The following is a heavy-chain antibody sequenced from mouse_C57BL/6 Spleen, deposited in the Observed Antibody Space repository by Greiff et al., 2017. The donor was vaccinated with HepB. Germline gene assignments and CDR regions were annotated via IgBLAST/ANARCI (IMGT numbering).Heavy chain of an antibody. J-gene: IGHJ4*01. CDR2: ISDGGSYT. CDR3: ARAIITTVVGAMDY. D-gene: IGHD1-1*01. V-gene: IGHV5-4*01. CDR1: GFTFSSYA. Sequence: EVHLVESGGGLVKPGGSLKLSCAASGFTFSSYAMSWVRQTPEKRLEWVATISDGGSYTYYPDNVKGRFTISRDNAKNNLYLQMSHLKSEDTAMYYCARAIITTVVGAMDYWGQGTSVTVSS.